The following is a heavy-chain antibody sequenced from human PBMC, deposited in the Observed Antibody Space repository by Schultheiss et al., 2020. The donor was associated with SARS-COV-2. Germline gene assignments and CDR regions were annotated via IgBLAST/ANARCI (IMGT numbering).Heavy chain of an antibody. J-gene: IGHJ4*02. V-gene: IGHV4-31*03. CDR1: GGSISSGGYY. Sequence: SETLSLTCTVSGGSISSGGYYWSWIRQHPGKGLEWIGYIYYSGSTYYNPSLKSRVTISVDTSKNQFSLKLSSVTAADTAVYYCARAHYSGSYYGHFDYWGQGTLVTVSS. D-gene: IGHD1-26*01. CDR2: IYYSGST. CDR3: ARAHYSGSYYGHFDY.